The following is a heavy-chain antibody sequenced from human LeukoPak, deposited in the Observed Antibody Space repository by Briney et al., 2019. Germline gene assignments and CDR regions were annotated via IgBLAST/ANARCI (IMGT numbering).Heavy chain of an antibody. CDR3: ARSRGTIYRADEYDI. CDR2: IYYSGFT. D-gene: IGHD3-16*02. CDR1: GASIRSGIYY. V-gene: IGHV4-31*03. Sequence: AQTLSLTCTVSGASIRSGIYYWTWLRHHPGQGLEWIGYIYYSGFTHYNPSLRSRFTMSIDTANNQFSLRMTSVTVADTATYYCARSRGTIYRADEYDIWGQGTMVTVSS. J-gene: IGHJ3*02.